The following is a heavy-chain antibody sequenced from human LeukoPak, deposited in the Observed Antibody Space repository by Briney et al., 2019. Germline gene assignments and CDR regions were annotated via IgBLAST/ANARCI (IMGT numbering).Heavy chain of an antibody. CDR3: AREGIVRTYDQ. J-gene: IGHJ4*02. CDR1: GDSISSYY. Sequence: SETLSLTCTVSGDSISSYYWYWFRQPPGKELEWIACIYYSGVTHYNPSLKSRVTISLDTSKNQFSLRLSSVTAADTAVYYCAREGIVRTYDQWGQGTLVTVSS. CDR2: IYYSGVT. D-gene: IGHD2/OR15-2a*01. V-gene: IGHV4-59*12.